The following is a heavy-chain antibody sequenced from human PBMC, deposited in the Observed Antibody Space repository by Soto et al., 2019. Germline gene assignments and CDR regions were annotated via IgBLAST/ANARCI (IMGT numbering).Heavy chain of an antibody. CDR3: ARGPWVGDLGIFAYGLDV. D-gene: IGHD4-17*01. V-gene: IGHV1-8*01. CDR1: GYALRSKD. CDR2: MNPKSGDR. Sequence: QVQLVQTGAEVKKPGASVKVSCKASGYALRSKDSNWVRQATGQGIEWMGWMNPKSGDRGIAQKFQGRLTMTRNTSIVTLYMELRSLSAEAVSFCYCARGPWVGDLGIFAYGLDVWGQGTTVTVSS. J-gene: IGHJ6*02.